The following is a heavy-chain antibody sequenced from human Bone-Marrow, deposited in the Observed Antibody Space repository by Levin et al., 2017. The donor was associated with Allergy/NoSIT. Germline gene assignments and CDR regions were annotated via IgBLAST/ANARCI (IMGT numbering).Heavy chain of an antibody. Sequence: SGPTLVKPTQTLTLTCTFSGFSLTTSGVGVGWIRQPPGKALEWLALIYWDDEKRYRPSLQSRLTITKDTSKNQAVLTMTNVDRLDTGTYCCTHTASNGWYWYFDLWGRGTLVTVSS. CDR1: GFSLTTSGVG. D-gene: IGHD6-19*01. J-gene: IGHJ2*01. CDR2: IYWDDEK. V-gene: IGHV2-5*02. CDR3: THTASNGWYWYFDL.